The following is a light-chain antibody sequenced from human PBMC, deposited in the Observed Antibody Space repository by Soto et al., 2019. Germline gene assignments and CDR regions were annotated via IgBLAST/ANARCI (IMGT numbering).Light chain of an antibody. Sequence: EIVMMQSPATLSVSPGERATLSCRASQSVNTNLAWYQQKPGQSPRLLIYGASTRATGIPARFSGSGSGTEFTLTISSLQSEDFAVYYCQQYHNWLTFGGGTEVEIK. CDR2: GAS. CDR3: QQYHNWLT. V-gene: IGKV3-15*01. J-gene: IGKJ4*01. CDR1: QSVNTN.